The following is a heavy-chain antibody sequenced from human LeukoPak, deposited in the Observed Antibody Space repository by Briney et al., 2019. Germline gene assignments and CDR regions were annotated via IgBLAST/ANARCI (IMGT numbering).Heavy chain of an antibody. CDR3: ARALSSWPIDY. Sequence: SETLSLTCAVYGGSFSGYYWSWIRQPPGKGLEWIGEINHSGSTNYNPSLKSRVTISADTSKNQFSLKLSSVTAADTAVYYCARALSSWPIDYWGQGTLVTVSS. CDR1: GGSFSGYY. D-gene: IGHD6-13*01. CDR2: INHSGST. V-gene: IGHV4-34*01. J-gene: IGHJ4*02.